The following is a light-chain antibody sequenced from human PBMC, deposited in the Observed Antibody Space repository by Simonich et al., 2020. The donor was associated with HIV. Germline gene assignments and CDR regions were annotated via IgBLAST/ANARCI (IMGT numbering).Light chain of an antibody. Sequence: EIVLTQSPATLSLSPGEKATLSCRASQSVSSYLAWYQQKPGQAPRRLIYDASSRATGIPDRFSGSGSGTDFTLTISRREPEDFAVYYCQQYGSSPTFGPGTKVDIK. J-gene: IGKJ3*01. CDR3: QQYGSSPT. CDR1: QSVSSY. CDR2: DAS. V-gene: IGKV3-20*01.